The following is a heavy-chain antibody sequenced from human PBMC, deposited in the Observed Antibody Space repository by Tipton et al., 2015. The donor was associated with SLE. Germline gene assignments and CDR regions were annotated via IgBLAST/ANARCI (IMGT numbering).Heavy chain of an antibody. D-gene: IGHD6-19*01. V-gene: IGHV4-59*01. CDR3: ARGYIKQWLAGVVDI. J-gene: IGHJ3*02. CDR1: GGSISSYY. Sequence: TLSLTCTVSGGSISSYYWSWIRQPPGKGLEWIGYIYYSGITNYNPSLKSRVTISVDTSKNQFSLKLSSVTAADTAVYYCARGYIKQWLAGVVDIWGQGTMVTVSS. CDR2: IYYSGIT.